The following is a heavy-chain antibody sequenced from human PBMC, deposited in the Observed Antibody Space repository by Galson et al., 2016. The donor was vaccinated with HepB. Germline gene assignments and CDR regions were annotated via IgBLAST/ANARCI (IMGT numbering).Heavy chain of an antibody. D-gene: IGHD1-26*01. CDR3: AKDPDSGRNLAADS. Sequence: SLRLSCAASGFTFKNFAMSWVRQGPGRGLEWVSAISDGGPRKYYAASVKGRFTVPRDNSKNTVWLQMNSLRAEDTALYYCAKDPDSGRNLAADSWGQGTLVTVSS. CDR1: GFTFKNFA. V-gene: IGHV3-23*01. J-gene: IGHJ4*02. CDR2: ISDGGPRK.